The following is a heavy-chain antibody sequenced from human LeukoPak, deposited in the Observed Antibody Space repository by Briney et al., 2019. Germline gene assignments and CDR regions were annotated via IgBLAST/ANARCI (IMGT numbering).Heavy chain of an antibody. D-gene: IGHD5-18*01. V-gene: IGHV1-18*01. CDR2: ISAYNGNR. J-gene: IGHJ4*02. CDR3: ARGGYSYGYMGYFDY. Sequence: ASVKVSCKAAGYTFSIYGVTWVRQAPGQGLEWVAWISAYNGNRNYAQKFQGRVTMTTDTSTSTAYMELRSLRSDDTAVYYCARGGYSYGYMGYFDYWGQGTLVTVSS. CDR1: GYTFSIYG.